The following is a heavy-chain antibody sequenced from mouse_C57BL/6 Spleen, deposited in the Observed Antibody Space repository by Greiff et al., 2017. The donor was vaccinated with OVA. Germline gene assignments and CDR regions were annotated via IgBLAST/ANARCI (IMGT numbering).Heavy chain of an antibody. CDR1: GYTFTNYW. V-gene: IGHV1-63*01. CDR3: ARRLLHAMDY. J-gene: IGHJ4*01. Sequence: QVQLQQYGAELVRPGTSVKMSCKASGYTFTNYWIGWAKQRPGHGLEWIGDIYPGGGYTNYNEKFKGKATLTADKSSSTAYMQFSSLTSEDSAIYYCARRLLHAMDYWGQGTSVTVSS. D-gene: IGHD2-3*01. CDR2: IYPGGGYT.